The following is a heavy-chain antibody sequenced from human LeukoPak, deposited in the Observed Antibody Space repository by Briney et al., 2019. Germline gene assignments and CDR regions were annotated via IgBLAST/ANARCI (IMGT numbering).Heavy chain of an antibody. J-gene: IGHJ3*02. Sequence: EASVKVSCKASGGTFSSYAISWVRQAPGQGLEWMGWISAYNGNTNYAQKLQGRVTMTTDTSTSTAYMELRSLRSDDTAVYYCARDTLYMGAAQFDIWGQGTMVTVSS. CDR2: ISAYNGNT. D-gene: IGHD6-6*01. CDR3: ARDTLYMGAAQFDI. CDR1: GGTFSSYA. V-gene: IGHV1-18*01.